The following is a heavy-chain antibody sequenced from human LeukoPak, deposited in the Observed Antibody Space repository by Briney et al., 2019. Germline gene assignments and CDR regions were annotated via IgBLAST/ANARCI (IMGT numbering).Heavy chain of an antibody. Sequence: TGGSLRLSCAASGFTFSSYTMHWVRQAPGKGLEWVSLISWDGGSTYYADSVKGRFTISRDNSKNSLYLQMNSLRTEDTALYYCAKAGHQTGYYFDYWGQGTLVTVSS. CDR2: ISWDGGST. CDR3: AKAGHQTGYYFDY. V-gene: IGHV3-43*01. CDR1: GFTFSSYT. D-gene: IGHD1-14*01. J-gene: IGHJ4*02.